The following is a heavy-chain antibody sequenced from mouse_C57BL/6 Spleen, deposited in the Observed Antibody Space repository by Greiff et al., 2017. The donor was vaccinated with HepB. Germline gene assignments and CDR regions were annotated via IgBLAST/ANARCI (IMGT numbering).Heavy chain of an antibody. CDR3: AADLLWLRRCFAY. CDR1: GYTFTSYW. V-gene: IGHV1-53*01. D-gene: IGHD2-2*01. Sequence: QVQLQQPGTELVKPGASVKLSCKASGYTFTSYWMHWVKQRPGQGLEWIGNINPSNGGTNYNEKFKSKATLTVDKSSSTAYMQLISLPSEDSAVYYCAADLLWLRRCFAYWGQGTLVTVSS. CDR2: INPSNGGT. J-gene: IGHJ3*01.